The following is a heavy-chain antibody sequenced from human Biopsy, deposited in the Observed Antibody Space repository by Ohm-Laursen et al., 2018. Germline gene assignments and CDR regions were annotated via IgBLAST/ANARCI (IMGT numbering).Heavy chain of an antibody. CDR1: GFTFSNSG. D-gene: IGHD2/OR15-2a*01. CDR2: ISYDGSKT. Sequence: SSLRLSCAASGFTFSNSGMHWVRQAPGKGLEWVAAISYDGSKTDYGDSVKGRLNISRDNSKNTLDLQMSSLRVEDTAVYFCAKDKGTFNFYYYGMDVWAKGTRSPAL. CDR3: AKDKGTFNFYYYGMDV. V-gene: IGHV3-30*18. J-gene: IGHJ6*02.